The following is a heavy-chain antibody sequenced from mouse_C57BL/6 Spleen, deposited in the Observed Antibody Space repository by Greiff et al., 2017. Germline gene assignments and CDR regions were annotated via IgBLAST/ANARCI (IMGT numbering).Heavy chain of an antibody. V-gene: IGHV1-53*01. CDR3: AREGSHYDYVRGYDFDY. CDR1: GYTFTSYW. J-gene: IGHJ2*01. Sequence: QVQLQQPGTELVKPGASVKLSCKASGYTFTSYWMHWVKQRPGQGLEWIGNITPSNGGTNYNEKFKSKATLTVDKSSSTAYMQLSRLTSEDSAVYYGAREGSHYDYVRGYDFDYWGQGTTPTVSS. D-gene: IGHD2-4*01. CDR2: ITPSNGGT.